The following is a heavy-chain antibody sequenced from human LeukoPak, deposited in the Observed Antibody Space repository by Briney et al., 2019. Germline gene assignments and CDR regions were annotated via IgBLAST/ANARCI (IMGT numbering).Heavy chain of an antibody. D-gene: IGHD4-23*01. CDR1: GYTFSSYE. Sequence: PGGSLRLSCAASGYTFSSYEMKWVRQAPGKGLEWVSYISSSGRTVYYADSVKGRFTISRDNAKDSLYLQMNSLRAEDTAVYYCARAGYGGSDYYYYGMDVWGQGTTVTVSS. V-gene: IGHV3-48*03. CDR2: ISSSGRTV. CDR3: ARAGYGGSDYYYYGMDV. J-gene: IGHJ6*02.